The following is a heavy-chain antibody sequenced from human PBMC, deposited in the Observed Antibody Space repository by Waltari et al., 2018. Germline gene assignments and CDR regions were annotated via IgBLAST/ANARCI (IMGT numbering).Heavy chain of an antibody. J-gene: IGHJ4*02. D-gene: IGHD6-6*01. Sequence: QVQLQESGPGLVKPSETLSLTCTVSGGSISSYSWRWIRQPPGKGLEWIGYIYYSGSTNYNPSLKSRVTISVDTSKNQFSLKLSSVTAADTAVYYCARSPISSSSLDYWGQGTLVTVSS. CDR3: ARSPISSSSLDY. V-gene: IGHV4-59*01. CDR2: IYYSGST. CDR1: GGSISSYS.